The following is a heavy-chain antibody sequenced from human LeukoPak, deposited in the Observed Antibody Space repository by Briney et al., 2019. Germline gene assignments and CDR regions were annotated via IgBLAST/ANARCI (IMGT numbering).Heavy chain of an antibody. Sequence: PSETLSLTRTVSGGSISSYYWSWIRQPPGKGLEWIGYIYYSGSTNYNPSLTSRVTISVDTSKNQFSLKLSSVTAADTAVYYCAGAQDTFGGVNALDYWGQGTLVTVSS. CDR2: IYYSGST. V-gene: IGHV4-59*01. CDR1: GGSISSYY. J-gene: IGHJ4*02. CDR3: AGAQDTFGGVNALDY. D-gene: IGHD3-16*01.